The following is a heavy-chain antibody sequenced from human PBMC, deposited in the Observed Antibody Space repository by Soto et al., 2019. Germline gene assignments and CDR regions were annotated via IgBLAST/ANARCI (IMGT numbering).Heavy chain of an antibody. CDR3: ARGSPTYYYREGYFDD. CDR1: GGTFSSYA. D-gene: IGHD3-10*01. V-gene: IGHV1-69*13. CDR2: IIPIFGTA. J-gene: IGHJ4*02. Sequence: SVKVSCKASGGTFSSYAISWVRQAPGQGLEWMGGIIPIFGTANYAQKFQGRVTITADESTSTAYMELSSLRSEDTAVYYCARGSPTYYYREGYFDDWGQGTLVNVSS.